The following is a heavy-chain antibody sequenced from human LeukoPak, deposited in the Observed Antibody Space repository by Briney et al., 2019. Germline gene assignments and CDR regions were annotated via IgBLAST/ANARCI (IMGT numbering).Heavy chain of an antibody. J-gene: IGHJ4*02. CDR2: INHSGST. V-gene: IGHV4-34*01. CDR1: GGSFSGYY. D-gene: IGHD3-16*01. CDR3: ARIGEGFFDY. Sequence: SETLSLTCAVYGGSFSGYYWSWIRQPPGKGLEWIGEINHSGSTNYNPSLKSRVTISVDTSKNQFSLKLSSVPAADTAVYYCARIGEGFFDYWGQGTLVTVYS.